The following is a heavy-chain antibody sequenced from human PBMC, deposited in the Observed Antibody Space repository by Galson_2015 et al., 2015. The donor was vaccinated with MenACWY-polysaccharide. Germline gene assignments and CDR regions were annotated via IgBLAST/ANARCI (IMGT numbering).Heavy chain of an antibody. CDR1: GGSISRTSHY. CDR2: IYDSGTT. D-gene: IGHD3-10*01. Sequence: ETLSLTCTVSGGSISRTSHYWSWVRQPPGKGLEWIGSIYDSGTTYYNPSLKGRVTISIDTSKNQFSLNVTSVTAADTAVYFCARDSHYYGSGSFGWFDPWGQGILVPVSS. CDR3: ARDSHYYGSGSFGWFDP. V-gene: IGHV4-39*07. J-gene: IGHJ5*02.